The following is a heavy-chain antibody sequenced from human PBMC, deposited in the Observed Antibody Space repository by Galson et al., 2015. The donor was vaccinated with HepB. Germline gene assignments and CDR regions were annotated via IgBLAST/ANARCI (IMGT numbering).Heavy chain of an antibody. V-gene: IGHV6-1*01. D-gene: IGHD5-12*01. CDR1: GDSVSTNIVA. Sequence: CAISGDSVSTNIVAWNWIRQSPSSGLEWLGRTYYRSKWHNDYAVSVQSRITINPDTSRKQFSLQLNSVTPEDTGVYYCTRVRHLARGMDVWGQGTTVTVSS. J-gene: IGHJ6*02. CDR2: TYYRSKWHN. CDR3: TRVRHLARGMDV.